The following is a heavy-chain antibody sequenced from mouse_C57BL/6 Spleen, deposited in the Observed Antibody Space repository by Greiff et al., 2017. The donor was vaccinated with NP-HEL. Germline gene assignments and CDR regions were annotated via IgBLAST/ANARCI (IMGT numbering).Heavy chain of an antibody. Sequence: QVQLKQSGPGLVQPSQSLSITCTVSGFSLTSYGVHWVRQSPGKGLEWLGVIWSGGSTDYNAAFIFRLSISKDNSKSQVFFKMNSLQADDTAIYYCARTDWWYFDVWGTGTTVTVSS. J-gene: IGHJ1*03. CDR3: ARTDWWYFDV. CDR2: IWSGGST. V-gene: IGHV2-2*01. D-gene: IGHD4-1*01. CDR1: GFSLTSYG.